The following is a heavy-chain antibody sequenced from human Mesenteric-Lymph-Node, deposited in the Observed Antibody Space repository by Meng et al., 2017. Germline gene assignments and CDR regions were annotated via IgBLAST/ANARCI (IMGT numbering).Heavy chain of an antibody. D-gene: IGHD3-10*01. CDR2: INPNSGGT. V-gene: IGHV1-2*02. CDR3: AREATMVRGSLDY. CDR1: GYTFTGYY. Sequence: ASVKVSCKASGYTFTGYYMHWVRQAPGQGLEWMGWINPNSGGTNYAQKFQGRVTMTRDTSISTAYMELSRLRSDDTAVYYCAREATMVRGSLDYWGQGTLVTVSS. J-gene: IGHJ4*02.